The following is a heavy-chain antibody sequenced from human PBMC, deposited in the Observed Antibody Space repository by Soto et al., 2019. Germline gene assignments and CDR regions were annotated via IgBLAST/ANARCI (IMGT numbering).Heavy chain of an antibody. CDR2: IWYDGSNK. V-gene: IGHV3-33*08. J-gene: IGHJ6*02. CDR1: GFTFSSYA. D-gene: IGHD6-13*01. CDR3: ARDSSIAAAGTWVGYYYYGMDV. Sequence: PGGSLRLSCAASGFTFSSYAMHWVRQAPGKGLEWVAVIWYDGSNKYYADSVKGRFTISRDNSKNTLYLQMNSLRAEDTAVYYCARDSSIAAAGTWVGYYYYGMDVWGQGTTVTVSS.